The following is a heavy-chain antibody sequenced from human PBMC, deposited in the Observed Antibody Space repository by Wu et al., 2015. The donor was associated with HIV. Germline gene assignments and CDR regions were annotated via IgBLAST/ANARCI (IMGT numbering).Heavy chain of an antibody. CDR3: ARGKGSGRYYYYYGMDV. V-gene: IGHV1-69*01. CDR1: GYTFTGYY. D-gene: IGHD3-10*01. CDR2: IIPIFGTA. Sequence: QVQLVQSGAEVKKPGASVKVSCKASGYTFTGYYMHWVRQAPGQGLEWMGGIIPIFGTANYAQKFQGRVTITTDESTSTAYMELSSLRSEDTAVYYCARGKGSGRYYYYYGMDVWGQGTTVTVSS. J-gene: IGHJ6*02.